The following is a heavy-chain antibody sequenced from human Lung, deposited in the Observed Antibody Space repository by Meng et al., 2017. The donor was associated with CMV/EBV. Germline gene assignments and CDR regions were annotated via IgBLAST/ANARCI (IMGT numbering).Heavy chain of an antibody. J-gene: IGHJ5*02. CDR3: ARDRTVTTSFSRWFDP. CDR2: IIPIVGIT. V-gene: IGHV1-69*04. D-gene: IGHD4-17*01. Sequence: SVXVSXXASGGTLNSYTISWVRPAPGQGFEWMGRIIPIVGITKYAQNFRGRLTITADKSTNTASMELRRLRSDDTAVYYCARDRTVTTSFSRWFDPWGQGTLVTVSS. CDR1: GGTLNSYT.